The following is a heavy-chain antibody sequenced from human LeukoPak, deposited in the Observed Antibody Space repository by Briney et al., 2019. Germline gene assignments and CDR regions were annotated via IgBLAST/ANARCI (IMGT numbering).Heavy chain of an antibody. Sequence: ASVTVSRTCCVGTFSIYAIRWVRPPPRQGLAWVGMIIPFLGVANYGQKSQSRLTINADKSTSTAYMEMGSLRSEDTAVYYCARTHRGAITMIEGGYYYGMDVWGQGTTVTVSS. CDR1: VGTFSIYA. J-gene: IGHJ6*02. V-gene: IGHV1-69*04. CDR2: IIPFLGVA. CDR3: ARTHRGAITMIEGGYYYGMDV. D-gene: IGHD3-22*01.